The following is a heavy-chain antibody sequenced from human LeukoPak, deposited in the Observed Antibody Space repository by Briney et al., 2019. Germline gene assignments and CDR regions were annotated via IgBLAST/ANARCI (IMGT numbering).Heavy chain of an antibody. V-gene: IGHV3-33*05. CDR2: ISSDGSDK. CDR1: GFRFSSYG. CDR3: ARGYDYTHNYFYYYMDV. J-gene: IGHJ6*03. D-gene: IGHD4-11*01. Sequence: GGSLRLSCAASGFRFSSYGMRWVRQVPGKGLEWVAVISSDGSDKYYADPVKGRFTISRDNSKNTVFVQMSSLRAEDTGVYYCARGYDYTHNYFYYYMDVWGKGTTVTVSS.